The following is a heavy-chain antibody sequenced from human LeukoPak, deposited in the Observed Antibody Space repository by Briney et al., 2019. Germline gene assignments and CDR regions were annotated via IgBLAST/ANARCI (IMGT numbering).Heavy chain of an antibody. D-gene: IGHD4-23*01. Sequence: GRSLRLSCAASGFTFRNCAMHWVRQAPGKGLEWVALISYDGNNIFYADSVKGRFTISRDNSKNTQYLQMNSLRVEDTALYYCAREMTTVVGKNFDYWGQGTLVTVSS. CDR3: AREMTTVVGKNFDY. CDR2: ISYDGNNI. V-gene: IGHV3-30-3*01. CDR1: GFTFRNCA. J-gene: IGHJ4*02.